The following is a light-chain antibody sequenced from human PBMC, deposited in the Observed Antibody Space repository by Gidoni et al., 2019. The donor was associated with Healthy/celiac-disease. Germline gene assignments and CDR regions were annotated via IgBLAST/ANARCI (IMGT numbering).Light chain of an antibody. V-gene: IGKV3-20*01. CDR2: GAS. J-gene: IGKJ2*01. CDR1: QSVSSSY. CDR3: QQYVSPLYT. Sequence: EIVLTQSPGTLSLSPGERATLSCRASQSVSSSYLAWYQQKPGQAPRLLIYGASSRATGIPDRFSGSGSGTDFTLTISRLEPEDFAVYYCQQYVSPLYTFGQGTKLEIK.